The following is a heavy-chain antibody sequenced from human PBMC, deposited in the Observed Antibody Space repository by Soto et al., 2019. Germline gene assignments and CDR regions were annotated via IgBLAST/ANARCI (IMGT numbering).Heavy chain of an antibody. J-gene: IGHJ3*02. D-gene: IGHD3-22*01. Sequence: ASVKVSCKASGYTFTSYAMHWVRQAPGQRLEWMGWINAGNGNTKYSQKSQGRVTITRDTSASTAYMELSSLRSEDTAVYYCARVIASHFDAFDIWGQGTMVTVSS. V-gene: IGHV1-3*01. CDR2: INAGNGNT. CDR1: GYTFTSYA. CDR3: ARVIASHFDAFDI.